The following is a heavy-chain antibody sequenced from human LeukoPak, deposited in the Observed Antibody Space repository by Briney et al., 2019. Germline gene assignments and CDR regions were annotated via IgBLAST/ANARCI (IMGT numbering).Heavy chain of an antibody. CDR2: INPNSGGT. D-gene: IGHD3-10*01. V-gene: IGHV1-2*02. CDR3: ARRYGSGSLDY. CDR1: GYTLTVYY. Sequence: ASVKVSCKASGYTLTVYYMHWVRHAPGQGREWMGCINPNSGGTNYAQKFQGSVTMTRDTSISTAYMELSRLRSDDTAVYYCARRYGSGSLDYWGQGTLVTVSS. J-gene: IGHJ4*02.